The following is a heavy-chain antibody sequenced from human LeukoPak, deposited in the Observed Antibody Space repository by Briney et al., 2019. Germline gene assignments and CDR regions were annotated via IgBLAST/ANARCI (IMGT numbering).Heavy chain of an antibody. CDR3: ARAPDTITMIVVVRGIGGFDY. Sequence: PSETLSLTCTVSGGSISSGSYYWSWIRQPAGKGLEWIGRIYTSGSTNYNPSLKSRVTISVDTSKNQFSLKLSSVTAADTAVYYCARAPDTITMIVVVRGIGGFDYWGQGTLVTVSS. CDR2: IYTSGST. CDR1: GGSISSGSYY. J-gene: IGHJ4*02. D-gene: IGHD3-22*01. V-gene: IGHV4-61*02.